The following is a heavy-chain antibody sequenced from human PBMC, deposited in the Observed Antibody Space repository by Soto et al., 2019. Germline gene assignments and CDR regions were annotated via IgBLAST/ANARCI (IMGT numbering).Heavy chain of an antibody. Sequence: PSETLSLTCTVSGGSISTYYWTWIRQPPGKGLEWIGYVHYSGTTNYNPSLKSRVTMSVDTSKNQFSLKLSSVTAADTAVYYCARDSESFWLGDCSSTSCYRDYYYGMDVWGQGTTVTVSS. J-gene: IGHJ6*02. CDR2: VHYSGTT. CDR1: GGSISTYY. CDR3: ARDSESFWLGDCSSTSCYRDYYYGMDV. D-gene: IGHD2-2*02. V-gene: IGHV4-59*01.